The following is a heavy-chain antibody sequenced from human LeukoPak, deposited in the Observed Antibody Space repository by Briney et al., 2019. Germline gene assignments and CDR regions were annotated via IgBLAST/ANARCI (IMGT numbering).Heavy chain of an antibody. J-gene: IGHJ6*02. V-gene: IGHV1-8*01. CDR1: GYTFTSYD. CDR2: MNPNSGNT. D-gene: IGHD4-17*01. Sequence: ASVKVSCKASGYTFTSYDINWVRQATGQGLEWMGWMNPNSGNTGYAQKFQGRVTMTRNTSISTAYMELSSLRSEDTAVCYCARGPTTVTIKFYYYYGMDVWGQGTTVTVSS. CDR3: ARGPTTVTIKFYYYYGMDV.